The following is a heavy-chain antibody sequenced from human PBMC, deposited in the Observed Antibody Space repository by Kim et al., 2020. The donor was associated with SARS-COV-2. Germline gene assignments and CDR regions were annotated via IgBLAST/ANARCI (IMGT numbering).Heavy chain of an antibody. CDR3: ARDVRPPGTHFDS. CDR2: ISGSGSTM. V-gene: IGHV3-48*02. D-gene: IGHD1-1*01. J-gene: IGHJ4*02. Sequence: GGSLRLSCAASGFTFSSHNMNWVRQAPGKGLEWVSFISGSGSTMYYADSVKGRFTISRDNAMNSLYLQMNSLRDEDTAVYYCARDVRPPGTHFDSWGQGTLVTVSS. CDR1: GFTFSSHN.